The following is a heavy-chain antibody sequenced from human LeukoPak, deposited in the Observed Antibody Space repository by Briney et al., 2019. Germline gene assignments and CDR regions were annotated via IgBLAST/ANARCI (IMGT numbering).Heavy chain of an antibody. V-gene: IGHV1-2*02. Sequence: GASVKVSCKASGYTFTGYYMHWVRQAPGQGLEWMGWINPNSGGTNYAQKFQGKVTMTRDTSISTAYMELSRLRSDDTAVYYCAREEQLDSSRNWFDPWGQGTLVTVSS. D-gene: IGHD6-6*01. CDR1: GYTFTGYY. CDR2: INPNSGGT. CDR3: AREEQLDSSRNWFDP. J-gene: IGHJ5*02.